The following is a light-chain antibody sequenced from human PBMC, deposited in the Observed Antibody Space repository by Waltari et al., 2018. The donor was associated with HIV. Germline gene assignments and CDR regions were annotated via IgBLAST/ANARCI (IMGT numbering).Light chain of an antibody. CDR2: QDN. CDR1: RLADKF. CDR3: QAWDSNSNV. Sequence: SVSVSPGQTARITCSGHRLADKFPCWYQQKPGQSPVLLIYQDNKRPSGIPDRFSGSISGNTATLTISGTQTLDEGDYYCQAWDSNSNVFGPGTTVTVL. J-gene: IGLJ1*01. V-gene: IGLV3-1*01.